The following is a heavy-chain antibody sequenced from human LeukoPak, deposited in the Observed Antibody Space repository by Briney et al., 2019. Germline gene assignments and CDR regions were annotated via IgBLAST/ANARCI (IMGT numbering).Heavy chain of an antibody. D-gene: IGHD2-15*01. CDR3: AKEIVVVVAATGDY. CDR2: IWYDGSNK. Sequence: GGSLRLSCAASGFTFSSYGMHWVRQAPGKGLEWVAVIWYDGSNKYYADSVKGRFTISRDNSKNPLYLQMNSLRAEDTAVYYCAKEIVVVVAATGDYWGQGTLVTVSS. V-gene: IGHV3-33*06. CDR1: GFTFSSYG. J-gene: IGHJ4*02.